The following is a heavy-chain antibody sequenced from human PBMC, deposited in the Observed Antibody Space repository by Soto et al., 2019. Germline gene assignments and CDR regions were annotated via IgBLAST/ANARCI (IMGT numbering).Heavy chain of an antibody. CDR2: ISAYNGNT. D-gene: IGHD4-17*01. Sequence: QVQLVQSGAEVKKPGASVKVSCKASGYTFTSYGISWVRQAPGQGLEWMGWISAYNGNTNYAQKLQGRVTMTADTSTSTAYMELRSLRSDDTAVYYCARAWATVTPDYYYDGMDVWGQGTTVTVSS. V-gene: IGHV1-18*01. CDR3: ARAWATVTPDYYYDGMDV. J-gene: IGHJ6*02. CDR1: GYTFTSYG.